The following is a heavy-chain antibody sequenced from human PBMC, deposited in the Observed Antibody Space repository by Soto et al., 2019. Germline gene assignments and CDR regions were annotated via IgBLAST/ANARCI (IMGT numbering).Heavy chain of an antibody. CDR3: ARDNDRLQLGGNYYYMLDV. Sequence: AVKVSCMASGGTFSNSAISWVRQAPGQGLEWLGGIMPIFRTPDYAQKFQGRVTITADESSSTAYMELSGLRYDDTAIYYCARDNDRLQLGGNYYYMLDVWGQGTTVTVSS. D-gene: IGHD1-26*01. V-gene: IGHV1-69*13. CDR2: IMPIFRTP. J-gene: IGHJ6*02. CDR1: GGTFSNSA.